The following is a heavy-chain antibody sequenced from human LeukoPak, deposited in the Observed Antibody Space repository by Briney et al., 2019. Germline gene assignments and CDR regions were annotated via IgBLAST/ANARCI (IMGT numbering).Heavy chain of an antibody. V-gene: IGHV1-8*02. CDR1: GYTFTGYY. CDR3: ARVGGDWSYYYYGMDV. D-gene: IGHD2-21*02. J-gene: IGHJ6*02. CDR2: MNPNSGNT. Sequence: ASVKVSCKASGYTFTGYYMHWVRQAPGQGLEWMGWMNPNSGNTGYAQKFQGRVTMTRNTSISTAYMELSSLRSEDTAVYYCARVGGDWSYYYYGMDVWGQGTTVTVSS.